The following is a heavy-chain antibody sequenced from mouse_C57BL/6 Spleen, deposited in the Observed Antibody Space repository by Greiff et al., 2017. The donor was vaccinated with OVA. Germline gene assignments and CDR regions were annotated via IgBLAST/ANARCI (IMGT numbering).Heavy chain of an antibody. CDR2: IDPSDSYT. Sequence: QVHVKQPGAELVMPGASVKLSCKASGYTFTSYWMHWVKQRPGQGLEWIGEIDPSDSYTNYNQKFKGKSTLTVDKSSSTAYMQLSSLTSEDSAVYYCARGITGGYFDYWGQGTTLTVSS. J-gene: IGHJ2*01. D-gene: IGHD4-1*01. V-gene: IGHV1-69*01. CDR1: GYTFTSYW. CDR3: ARGITGGYFDY.